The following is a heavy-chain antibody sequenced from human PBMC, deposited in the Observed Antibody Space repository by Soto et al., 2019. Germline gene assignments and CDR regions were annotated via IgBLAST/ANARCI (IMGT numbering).Heavy chain of an antibody. CDR2: ISAYNGNT. CDR3: ARDASCSGGSCYSGNYYYYYGMDV. CDR1: GYTFTSYG. V-gene: IGHV1-18*04. Sequence: ASVKVSCKASGYTFTSYGISWVRQAPGQGLEWMGWISAYNGNTNYAQKLQGRVTMTTDTSTSTAYMELRSLRSDDTAVYYCARDASCSGGSCYSGNYYYYYGMDVWGQATTVTVSS. D-gene: IGHD2-15*01. J-gene: IGHJ6*02.